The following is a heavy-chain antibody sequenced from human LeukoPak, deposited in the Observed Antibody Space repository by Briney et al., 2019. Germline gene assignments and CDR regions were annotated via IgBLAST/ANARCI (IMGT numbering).Heavy chain of an antibody. J-gene: IGHJ4*02. V-gene: IGHV3-9*01. CDR3: ARVGSTTDFDC. CDR2: ISWNSGSI. CDR1: GFNFDDYA. D-gene: IGHD1-14*01. Sequence: GGSLRLSCAASGFNFDDYAMNWVRQTPGKGLEWVSYISWNSGSIGYADSVKGRFTLSRDNAKNSLYLQMNSLRAEDTALYYCARVGSTTDFDCWGQGTLVTVSP.